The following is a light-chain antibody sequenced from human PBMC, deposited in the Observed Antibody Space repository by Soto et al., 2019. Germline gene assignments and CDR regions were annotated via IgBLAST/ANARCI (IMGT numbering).Light chain of an antibody. CDR3: SSYAGSNNFV. CDR1: SSDVGGYTY. CDR2: EVN. V-gene: IGLV2-8*01. J-gene: IGLJ1*01. Sequence: QSVLTQPPSASGSPGQSVTISCTGTSSDVGGYTYVSWYQQHPGKAPKLVIFEVNKRPSGVPDRFSGSKSGNTASLTVSGLRTEDEADYYCSSYAGSNNFVFRTGTKVTVL.